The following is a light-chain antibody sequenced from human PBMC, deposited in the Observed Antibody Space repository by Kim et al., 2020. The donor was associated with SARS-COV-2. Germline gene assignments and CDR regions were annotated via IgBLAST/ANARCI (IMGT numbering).Light chain of an antibody. J-gene: IGKJ4*01. CDR3: QQSYTGPLT. CDR2: AAS. CDR1: QSISNF. Sequence: DIHMTQSPSSLSASVGDRVTITCRASQSISNFLNWYQQKPGKAPKLLIYAASSLQGGVPSRFSGSGSGTVFTLTISSLQPEDCATYYCQQSYTGPLTFGGGTKVDIK. V-gene: IGKV1-39*01.